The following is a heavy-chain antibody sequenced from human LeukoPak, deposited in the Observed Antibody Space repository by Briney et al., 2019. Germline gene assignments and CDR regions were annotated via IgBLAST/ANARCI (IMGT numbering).Heavy chain of an antibody. CDR3: ACLPGYQAWGGNWFDP. CDR1: GYSFTTYW. CDR2: IDPSDSYT. J-gene: IGHJ5*02. V-gene: IGHV5-10-1*01. Sequence: PGESLRISCQGPGYSFTTYWISWVRQMPGKGLEWMGRIDPSDSYTNYSPSFQGHVTLSADKSISTAYLQWSSLKASDTAMYYCACLPGYQAWGGNWFDPWGQGTLVTVSS. D-gene: IGHD2-2*01.